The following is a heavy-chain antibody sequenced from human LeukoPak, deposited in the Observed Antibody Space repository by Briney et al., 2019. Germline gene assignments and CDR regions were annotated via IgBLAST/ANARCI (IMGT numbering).Heavy chain of an antibody. D-gene: IGHD3-16*02. CDR2: FDPEDGET. V-gene: IGHV1-24*01. J-gene: IGHJ4*02. CDR1: GYTLIELS. Sequence: ASVKVSCKVSGYTLIELSMHWVRQAPGKGLEWMGGFDPEDGETIYAQKFQGRVTMTEDTSTDTAYMELSSLRSEDTAVYYCATTYYDYVWGSYLLWGQGTLVTVSS. CDR3: ATTYYDYVWGSYLL.